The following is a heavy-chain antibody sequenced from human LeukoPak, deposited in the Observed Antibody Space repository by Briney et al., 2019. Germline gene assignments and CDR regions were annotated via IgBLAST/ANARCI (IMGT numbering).Heavy chain of an antibody. CDR2: ISYSGST. CDR1: GGSISSYY. CDR3: ARHYYSSGSYYSRSYYYGMDV. Sequence: PSETLSLTCTVSGGSISSYYWTWLRQPPGKGLEWIGYISYSGSTNYNPSLKSRVTISVDMSKNQFSLKLSSVTAADTAVYYCARHYYSSGSYYSRSYYYGMDVWGQGTTVTVSS. V-gene: IGHV4-59*08. D-gene: IGHD3-10*01. J-gene: IGHJ6*02.